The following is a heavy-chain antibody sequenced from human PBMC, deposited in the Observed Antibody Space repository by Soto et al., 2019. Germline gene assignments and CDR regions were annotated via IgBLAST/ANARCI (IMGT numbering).Heavy chain of an antibody. Sequence: GGSLRLSCSASGFTFSNYAIHWVRQAPGKGLEYVSAISGNGDITYYADSVKGRFSISRDNSKNTLYLQMSSLRVEDTAVYYCVRKEDFDYWGQRTLVTVSS. CDR3: VRKEDFDY. V-gene: IGHV3-64D*06. CDR2: ISGNGDIT. CDR1: GFTFSNYA. J-gene: IGHJ4*02.